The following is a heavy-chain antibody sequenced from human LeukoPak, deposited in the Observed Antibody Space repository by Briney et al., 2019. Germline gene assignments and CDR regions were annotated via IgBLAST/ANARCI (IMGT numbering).Heavy chain of an antibody. CDR1: GFTLSIYW. Sequence: GGSLRLSCVGSGFTLSIYWMYWIRQSPGKGLLWVARIYPDGSIADYTDSVKGRFTISRDNVKNTLYLQMNSLRAEDTAVYYCASDGGEESNWGQGTLVTVSS. CDR2: IYPDGSIA. D-gene: IGHD2-21*01. J-gene: IGHJ4*02. CDR3: ASDGGEESN. V-gene: IGHV3-74*01.